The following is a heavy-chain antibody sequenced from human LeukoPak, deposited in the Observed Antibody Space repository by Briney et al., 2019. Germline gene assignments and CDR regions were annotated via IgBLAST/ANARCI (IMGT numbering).Heavy chain of an antibody. Sequence: ASVKVSCKASGYTFTSYDINWARQATGQGLEWMGWMNPNSGNTGYAQKFQGRVTITRNTSISTAYMELSSLRSEDTAVYYCARGSYTIFGVVIPNGVDYWGQGTLVTVSS. J-gene: IGHJ4*02. D-gene: IGHD3-3*01. CDR2: MNPNSGNT. CDR3: ARGSYTIFGVVIPNGVDY. V-gene: IGHV1-8*03. CDR1: GYTFTSYD.